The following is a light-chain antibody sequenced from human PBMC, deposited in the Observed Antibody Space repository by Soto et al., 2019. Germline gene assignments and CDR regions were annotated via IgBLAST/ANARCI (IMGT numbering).Light chain of an antibody. V-gene: IGKV3-15*01. CDR2: GAS. CDR1: QSVSSR. J-gene: IGKJ1*01. CDR3: QQYNNWPPWT. Sequence: DIVMTQSPATLSVSPGERATLSCRASQSVSSRLAWYQQKPGQAPRLIIYGASTRATGIPARFSGSGSETEFTRTISSLQSEDFAVYYCQQYNNWPPWTFGQGTKVEIK.